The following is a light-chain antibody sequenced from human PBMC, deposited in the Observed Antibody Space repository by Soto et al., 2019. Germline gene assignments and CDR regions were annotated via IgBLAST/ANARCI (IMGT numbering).Light chain of an antibody. Sequence: DIQMTQSPSTLSASVGDRVTITCRASQSISSWLAWYQQKPGKAPKLLIYKASSLESGVPSSFSGSGSGTEFTLTISSLQPDDFATYYCQQYNSIGTFGQGTKVEIK. CDR2: KAS. V-gene: IGKV1-5*03. CDR3: QQYNSIGT. CDR1: QSISSW. J-gene: IGKJ1*01.